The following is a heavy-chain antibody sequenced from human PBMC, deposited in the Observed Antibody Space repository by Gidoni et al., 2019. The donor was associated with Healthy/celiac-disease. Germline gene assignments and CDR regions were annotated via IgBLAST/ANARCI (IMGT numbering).Heavy chain of an antibody. Sequence: EVQLLESGGGLVQPGGSLSISCETPGFTFSNYALGWVRQAPGKGLEWVSAISGSGRSTYYADSVKGRFTISRDSSKNTLYLQMNSLRAEDTALYYCTKAYSGSYFYSFDVWGQGTMVTVSS. CDR2: ISGSGRST. CDR3: TKAYSGSYFYSFDV. D-gene: IGHD1-26*01. CDR1: GFTFSNYA. J-gene: IGHJ3*01. V-gene: IGHV3-23*01.